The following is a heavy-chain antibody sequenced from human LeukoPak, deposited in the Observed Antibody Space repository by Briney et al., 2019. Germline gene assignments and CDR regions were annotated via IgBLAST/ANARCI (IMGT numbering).Heavy chain of an antibody. CDR2: ISGYNGNT. J-gene: IGHJ3*02. Sequence: ASVKVSCKASGYTFTTYNINWVRQAPGQGLEWMGWISGYNGNTNYAQKLQGRVTMTTDTSTSTAYMELRSLKSDDTAVYYCASLKNYYDSSGYLVTDAFDIWGQGAMVTVSS. CDR1: GYTFTTYN. CDR3: ASLKNYYDSSGYLVTDAFDI. D-gene: IGHD3-22*01. V-gene: IGHV1-18*01.